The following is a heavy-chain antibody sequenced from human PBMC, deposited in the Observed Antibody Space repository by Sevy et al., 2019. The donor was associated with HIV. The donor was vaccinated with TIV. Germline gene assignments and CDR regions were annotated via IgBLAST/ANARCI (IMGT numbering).Heavy chain of an antibody. V-gene: IGHV4-61*01. CDR1: GGSVSSGSYY. CDR2: IYQSGST. CDR3: ARAYSSSWTGYYFDY. Sequence: SKTLSLTCTVSGGSVSSGSYYWSWIRQPPGKGLEWIGYIYQSGSTKYNPSLKSRVTLSVDTSKNQFSLKLSSVTAADTAVYYCARAYSSSWTGYYFDYWGQGTLVTVSS. J-gene: IGHJ4*02. D-gene: IGHD6-13*01.